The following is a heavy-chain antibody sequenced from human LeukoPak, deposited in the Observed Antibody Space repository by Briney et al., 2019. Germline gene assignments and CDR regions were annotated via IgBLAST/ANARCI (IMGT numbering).Heavy chain of an antibody. CDR3: EREHGIGLGMKHWFDP. V-gene: IGHV6-1*01. CDR2: TYYRYKWYN. D-gene: IGHD7-27*01. CDR1: GDSVSSNSAA. J-gene: IGHJ5*02. Sequence: SQTLSLTCAISGDSVSSNSAAWNWIRQSPSRGLEWLVRTYYRYKWYNDYAVSVKSRITINPDTSKNQFSLQLNSVTPEDTAVYYCEREHGIGLGMKHWFDPWGQGTLVTVSS.